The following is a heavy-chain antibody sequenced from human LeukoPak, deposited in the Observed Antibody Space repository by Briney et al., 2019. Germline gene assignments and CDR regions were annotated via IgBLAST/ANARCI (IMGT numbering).Heavy chain of an antibody. CDR3: ARQEGVVVIAYFDY. Sequence: SETLSLTCTVSGGSISSSSYYWGWIRQPPGRGLEWIGSIYYSGSTYYNPSLKSRVTISVDTSKNQFSLKLSSVTAADTAVYYCARQEGVVVIAYFDYWGQGTLVTVSS. CDR2: IYYSGST. J-gene: IGHJ4*02. D-gene: IGHD2-21*01. V-gene: IGHV4-39*01. CDR1: GGSISSSSYY.